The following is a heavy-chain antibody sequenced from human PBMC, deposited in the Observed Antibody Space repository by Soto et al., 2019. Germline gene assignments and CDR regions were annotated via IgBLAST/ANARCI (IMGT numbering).Heavy chain of an antibody. D-gene: IGHD3-3*01. Sequence: QVQLQQWGAGLLKPSETLSLTCAVYGGSFSGYYWSWIRQHPGKGLEWIGEITHSGSTNYNPSVKRRVTIAVYTSKNQVSLKLSSVTAADAAVYYCARGPTYDVLRFLEWSRGVFDYWGQGTLVTVSS. J-gene: IGHJ4*02. CDR1: GGSFSGYY. CDR3: ARGPTYDVLRFLEWSRGVFDY. V-gene: IGHV4-34*01. CDR2: ITHSGST.